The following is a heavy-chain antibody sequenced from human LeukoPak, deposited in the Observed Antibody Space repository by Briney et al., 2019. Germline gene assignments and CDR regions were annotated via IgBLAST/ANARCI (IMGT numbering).Heavy chain of an antibody. V-gene: IGHV3-30*04. D-gene: IGHD6-19*01. CDR2: ISYDGSNK. CDR1: GFTFRSYA. CDR3: ARTEAVAVAGTAFGY. Sequence: PGGSLRLSCAASGFTFRSYAIHWVRQAPGKGLEWVAVISYDGSNKYYADSVKGRFTISRDNSKNTLSLQMNSLRAEDTAVYYCARTEAVAVAGTAFGYWGQGTLVTVSS. J-gene: IGHJ4*02.